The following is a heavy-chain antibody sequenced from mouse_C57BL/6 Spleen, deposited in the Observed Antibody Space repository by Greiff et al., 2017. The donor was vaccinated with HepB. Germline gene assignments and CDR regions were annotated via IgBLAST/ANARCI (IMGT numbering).Heavy chain of an antibody. D-gene: IGHD2-5*01. CDR2: IYPGDGDT. V-gene: IGHV1-82*01. CDR3: ARETLRYSNYGYAMDY. Sequence: VKLQQSGPELVKPGASVKISCKASGYAFSSSWMNWVKQRPGKGLEWIGRIYPGDGDTNYNGKFKGKATLTADKSSSTAYMQLSSLTSEDSAVYFCARETLRYSNYGYAMDYWGQGTSVTVSS. CDR1: GYAFSSSW. J-gene: IGHJ4*01.